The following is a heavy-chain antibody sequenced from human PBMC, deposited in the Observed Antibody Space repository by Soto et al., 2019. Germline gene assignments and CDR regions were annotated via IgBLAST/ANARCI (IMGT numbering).Heavy chain of an antibody. J-gene: IGHJ6*02. CDR1: GYTFTSYG. Sequence: VASVTVSWKATGYTFTSYGISWVRPAPGQGLEWMGWISAYNGNTNYAQKLQGRVTMTTDTSTSTAYMELRSLRSDDTAVYYCARVGGWYQGYYYGMDVWGQGTTVTVSS. CDR3: ARVGGWYQGYYYGMDV. CDR2: ISAYNGNT. V-gene: IGHV1-18*01. D-gene: IGHD6-19*01.